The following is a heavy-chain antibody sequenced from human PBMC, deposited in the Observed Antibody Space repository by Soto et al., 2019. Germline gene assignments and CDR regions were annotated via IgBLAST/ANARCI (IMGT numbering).Heavy chain of an antibody. J-gene: IGHJ5*02. CDR2: IIPIFGTA. V-gene: IGHV1-69*01. CDR1: GGTFSSYA. CDR3: ARDRLRLPNWFDP. Sequence: QVQLVQSGAEVKKPGSSVKVSCKASGGTFSSYAISWVRQAPGQGLEWMGGIIPIFGTANYAQKFQGRVTITVDESTSTAYMELSILRSEDTAVYYCARDRLRLPNWFDPWGQGTLVTVSS. D-gene: IGHD5-12*01.